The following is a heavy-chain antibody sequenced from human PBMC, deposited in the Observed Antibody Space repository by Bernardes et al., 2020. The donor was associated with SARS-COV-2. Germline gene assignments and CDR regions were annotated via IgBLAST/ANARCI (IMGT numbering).Heavy chain of an antibody. CDR3: TRVGWRVPAATDAFDI. Sequence: GGSLRLSCAASGFTFSSHWMHWVRQAPGKGLVWVSRINSDGSTTKYADSVKGRFTISRDNAKNTLYLQMNSLRAEDTAVYYCTRVGWRVPAATDAFDIWGLGTMVTVSS. CDR1: GFTFSSHW. CDR2: INSDGSTT. V-gene: IGHV3-74*03. D-gene: IGHD2-2*01. J-gene: IGHJ3*02.